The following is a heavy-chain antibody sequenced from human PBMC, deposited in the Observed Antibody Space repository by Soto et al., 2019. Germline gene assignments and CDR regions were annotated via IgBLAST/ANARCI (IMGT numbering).Heavy chain of an antibody. Sequence: ASVKVSCKASGGTFSSYAISWVRQAPGQGLEWMGGIIPIFGTANYAQKFQGRVTITADESTSTAYMELGSLRSEDTAVYYCARDLPVEPTTGLPGPAFRAFDIWGQGTMVTVSS. V-gene: IGHV1-69*13. CDR1: GGTFSSYA. CDR2: IIPIFGTA. J-gene: IGHJ3*02. D-gene: IGHD4-17*01. CDR3: ARDLPVEPTTGLPGPAFRAFDI.